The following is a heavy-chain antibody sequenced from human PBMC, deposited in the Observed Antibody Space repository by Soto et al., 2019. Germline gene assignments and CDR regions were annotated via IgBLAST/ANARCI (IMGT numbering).Heavy chain of an antibody. CDR3: AKDFKCSGGSCYPNYYYYYYMDV. D-gene: IGHD2-15*01. CDR1: GFTFSSYG. Sequence: GGSLRLSCAASGFTFSSYGMHWVRQAPGKGLEWVAVISYDGSNKYYADSVKGRFTISRDNSKNTLYLQMNSLRAEDTAVYYCAKDFKCSGGSCYPNYYYYYYMDVWGKGTTVTVSS. V-gene: IGHV3-30*18. J-gene: IGHJ6*03. CDR2: ISYDGSNK.